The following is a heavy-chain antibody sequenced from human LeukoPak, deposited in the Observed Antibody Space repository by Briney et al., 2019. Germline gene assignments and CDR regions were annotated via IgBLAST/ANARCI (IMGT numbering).Heavy chain of an antibody. D-gene: IGHD2-15*01. CDR3: ARGGASGYMDV. V-gene: IGHV4-61*02. Sequence: SQTLSLTCTVSGGSISSGRYYWSWIRQPAGKGLEWIGRIYTSGSTNYNPSLKSRVTISVDTSKNQFSLKLSSVTAADTAVYYCARGGASGYMDVWGKGTTVTISS. CDR1: GGSISSGRYY. CDR2: IYTSGST. J-gene: IGHJ6*03.